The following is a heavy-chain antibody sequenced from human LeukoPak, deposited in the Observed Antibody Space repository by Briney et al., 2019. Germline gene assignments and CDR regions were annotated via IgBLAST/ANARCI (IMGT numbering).Heavy chain of an antibody. CDR1: GYTFTGYY. D-gene: IGHD6-13*01. CDR3: ARRQQLYYYYGMDV. V-gene: IGHV1-2*02. Sequence: ASVKVSSKASGYTFTGYYMHWVRQAPGQGLEWMGWINPNSGGTNYAQKFQGRVTMTRDTSISTAYMELSRLRSDDTAVYYCARRQQLYYYYGMDVWGQGTTVTVSS. J-gene: IGHJ6*02. CDR2: INPNSGGT.